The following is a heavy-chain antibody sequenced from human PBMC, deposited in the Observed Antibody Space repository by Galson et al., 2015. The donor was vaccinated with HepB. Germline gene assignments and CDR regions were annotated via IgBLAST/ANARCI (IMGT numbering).Heavy chain of an antibody. V-gene: IGHV3-30*04. Sequence: SLRLSCAASGFTFSSYAMHWVRQAPGKGLEWVAVISYDGSNKYYADSVKGRFTISRDNSKNTLYLQMNSLGAEDTAVYYCARETMVERYYYYGMDVWGQGTTVTVSS. CDR1: GFTFSSYA. CDR3: ARETMVERYYYYGMDV. D-gene: IGHD3-10*01. J-gene: IGHJ6*02. CDR2: ISYDGSNK.